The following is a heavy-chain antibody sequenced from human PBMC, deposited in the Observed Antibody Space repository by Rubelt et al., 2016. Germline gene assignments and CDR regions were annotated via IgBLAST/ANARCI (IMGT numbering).Heavy chain of an antibody. D-gene: IGHD4-11*01. V-gene: IGHV2-5*02. CDR2: IYWDDDK. CDR3: ARIPAVPGHDYTLYYYYGMDV. Sequence: QITLKESGPTLVKPTQTLTLTRTFSGFSLSTSGVGVGWIRQPPGKALEWLALIYWDDDKRYSPSLKSRLTITKDTSKNQVVLTMTNMDPVDTATYYCARIPAVPGHDYTLYYYYGMDVWGQGTTVTVSS. J-gene: IGHJ6*02. CDR1: GFSLSTSGVG.